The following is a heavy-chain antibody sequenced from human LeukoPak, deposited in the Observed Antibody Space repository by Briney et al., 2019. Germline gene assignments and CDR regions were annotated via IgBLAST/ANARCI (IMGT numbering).Heavy chain of an antibody. V-gene: IGHV3-49*03. CDR1: GFTFGDYV. J-gene: IGHJ5*02. CDR3: TSRKDYYGSGSYWTFDP. Sequence: GGSLRLSCTASGFTFGDYVMSWFRQAPGKGLEWVGFIRSKACGGTTEYAASVKGRFTISRDDSKSIAYVQMNSLKTEDTAVYYCTSRKDYYGSGSYWTFDPWGQGTLVTVSS. CDR2: IRSKACGGTT. D-gene: IGHD3-10*01.